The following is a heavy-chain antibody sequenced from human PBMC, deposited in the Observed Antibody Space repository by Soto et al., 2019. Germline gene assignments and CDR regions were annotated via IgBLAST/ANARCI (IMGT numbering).Heavy chain of an antibody. Sequence: SETLSLTCTVSGGSISSYYWSWIRQPPGKGLEWIGYIYYSGSTNYNPSLKSRVTISVDTSKNQFSLKLSSVTAADTAVYYCARSSYYDFWSGYYLDSYFDYWGQGTLVTVSS. CDR3: ARSSYYDFWSGYYLDSYFDY. CDR2: IYYSGST. D-gene: IGHD3-3*01. CDR1: GGSISSYY. J-gene: IGHJ4*02. V-gene: IGHV4-59*08.